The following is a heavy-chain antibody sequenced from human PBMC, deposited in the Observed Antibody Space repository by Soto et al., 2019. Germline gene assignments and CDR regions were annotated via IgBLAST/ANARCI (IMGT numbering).Heavy chain of an antibody. Sequence: GGSLRLSCAASRFTFSTYEMNWVCQAPGKGLEWVSYISSSGNTVYYADSVKGRFTISRDNTRNSLYLQMNSLRDEDTALYYCVRYCSTTLCNGVATRTFDYWGQGTLVTVSS. CDR2: ISSSGNTV. V-gene: IGHV3-48*03. D-gene: IGHD2-2*01. CDR3: VRYCSTTLCNGVATRTFDY. J-gene: IGHJ4*02. CDR1: RFTFSTYE.